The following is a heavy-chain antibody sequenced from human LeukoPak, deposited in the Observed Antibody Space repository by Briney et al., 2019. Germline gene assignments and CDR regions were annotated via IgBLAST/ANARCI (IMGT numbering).Heavy chain of an antibody. CDR1: GFTFSSYG. J-gene: IGHJ4*02. V-gene: IGHV3-30*02. CDR3: AKASFLTMVRGDFDY. D-gene: IGHD3-10*01. Sequence: GGSLRLSCAASGFTFSSYGMHWVRQAPGKGLEWVAFIRYDGSNKYYADSVKGRFTISRDNSKNTLYLQMNSLRAEDTAVYYCAKASFLTMVRGDFDYWGQGTLVTASS. CDR2: IRYDGSNK.